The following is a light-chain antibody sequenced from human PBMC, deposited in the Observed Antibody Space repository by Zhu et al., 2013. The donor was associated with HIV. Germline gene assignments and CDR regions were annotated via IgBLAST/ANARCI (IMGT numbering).Light chain of an antibody. J-gene: IGLJ2*01. CDR3: QAWDNSAAL. CDR1: KLGDKY. CDR2: QDT. V-gene: IGLV3-1*01. Sequence: SYELTQPPSVSVSPGQTASITCSGDKLGDKYACWYQQRPGQSPILVIYQDTKRPSGIPERFSGSNSGNTVTLTISGTQAMDEADYYCQAWDNSAALFGGGTKLTVL.